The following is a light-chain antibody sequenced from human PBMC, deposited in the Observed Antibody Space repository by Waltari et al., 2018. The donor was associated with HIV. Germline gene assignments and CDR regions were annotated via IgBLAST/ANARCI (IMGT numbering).Light chain of an antibody. Sequence: DIQMTQSPSSLSAFVGDRVTITCRASQAISNQLAWYQHKAGKVPKLLIYAASTLQSGVPSRFNGSGSVTDFTLTITNLQPEDIATYYCQKFNSAPLTFGGGTKVEIK. CDR1: QAISNQ. J-gene: IGKJ4*01. CDR3: QKFNSAPLT. V-gene: IGKV1-27*01. CDR2: AAS.